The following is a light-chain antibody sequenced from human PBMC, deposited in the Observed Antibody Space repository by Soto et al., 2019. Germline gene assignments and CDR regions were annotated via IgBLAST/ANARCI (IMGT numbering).Light chain of an antibody. CDR1: QSVNNF. CDR3: QQRGNWPGT. Sequence: ETLLTQSPATLSLSPGERATLSCRASQSVNNFLAWYQQKPCQAPRRLIYDASYMAIGVPTRFSGSGSGTDFSLTSSSLEPADFAVYSCQQRGNWPGTFGPGTKVEIK. CDR2: DAS. J-gene: IGKJ3*01. V-gene: IGKV3-11*01.